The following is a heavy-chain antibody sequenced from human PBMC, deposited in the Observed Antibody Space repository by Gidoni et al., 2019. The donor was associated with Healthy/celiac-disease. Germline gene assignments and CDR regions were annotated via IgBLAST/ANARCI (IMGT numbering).Heavy chain of an antibody. CDR1: GGSVSSGSYY. V-gene: IGHV4-61*01. J-gene: IGHJ2*01. CDR3: ARVEPYYYDSSGYPRGWYFDL. CDR2: IYYSGST. Sequence: QVQLQESGPGLVKPSETLSLTCTVSGGSVSSGSYYWSWIRQPPGKGLEWIGYIYYSGSTNYNPSLKSRVTISVDTSKNQFSLKLSSVTAADTAVYYCARVEPYYYDSSGYPRGWYFDLWGRGTLVTVSS. D-gene: IGHD3-22*01.